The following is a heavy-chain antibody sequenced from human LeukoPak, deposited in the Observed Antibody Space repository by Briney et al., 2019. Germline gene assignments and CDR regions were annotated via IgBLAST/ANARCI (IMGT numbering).Heavy chain of an antibody. Sequence: GGSLRLSCAASGFTFSTYSMNWVRQAPGKGLEWVSYITGSSSPIYYADSVKGRFTVSRDNDKNSLYLQMNSLRDEDTAVYYCTRDPHALDYWGQGTLVTVSS. CDR2: ITGSSSPI. V-gene: IGHV3-48*02. J-gene: IGHJ4*02. CDR3: TRDPHALDY. CDR1: GFTFSTYS.